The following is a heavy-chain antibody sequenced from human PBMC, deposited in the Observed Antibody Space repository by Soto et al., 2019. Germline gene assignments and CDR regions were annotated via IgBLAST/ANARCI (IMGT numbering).Heavy chain of an antibody. Sequence: PGESLKISCKHSGFNFPTFWIAWVRQMPGKGLEWMGIIYPGDSDTRYSPSFQGQVTISVDRSISTAYLQWSSLKASDTAMYYCARRGNFFDSWGQGTQVTVSS. D-gene: IGHD3-16*01. J-gene: IGHJ4*02. CDR3: ARRGNFFDS. CDR1: GFNFPTFW. V-gene: IGHV5-51*01. CDR2: IYPGDSDT.